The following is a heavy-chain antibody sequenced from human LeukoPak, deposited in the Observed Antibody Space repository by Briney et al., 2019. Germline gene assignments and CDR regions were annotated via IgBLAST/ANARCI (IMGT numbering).Heavy chain of an antibody. CDR1: GGSISSGDYY. CDR3: ARVGIAAAGSFDY. V-gene: IGHV4-30-4*01. CDR2: IYYSGST. D-gene: IGHD6-13*01. Sequence: SETLSLTCTVSGGSISSGDYYWSWIRQPPGKGLEWIGYIYYSGSTYYNPSLKSRVTISVDTSKNQFSLKLSSVTAADTAVYYCARVGIAAAGSFDYGGREPRATVS. J-gene: IGHJ4*02.